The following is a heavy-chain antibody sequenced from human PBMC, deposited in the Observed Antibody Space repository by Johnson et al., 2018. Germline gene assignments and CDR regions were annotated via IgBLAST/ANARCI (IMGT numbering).Heavy chain of an antibody. CDR3: GKDLPHETLLGGLDV. CDR1: GFTFDDYA. J-gene: IGHJ6*02. D-gene: IGHD2-8*02. Sequence: VQLVESGGGSVQPGRSLRLLCVASGFTFDDYAMHWVRQVPGKGLEWVSGISWNSDTIDYADSVKGRFTISRDNAKNSLYLQMNSLKAEDTALYYCGKDLPHETLLGGLDVWGQGTTVTVSS. V-gene: IGHV3-9*01. CDR2: ISWNSDTI.